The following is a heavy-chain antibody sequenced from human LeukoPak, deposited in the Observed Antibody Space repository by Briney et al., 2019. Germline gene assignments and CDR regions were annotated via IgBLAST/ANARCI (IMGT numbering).Heavy chain of an antibody. V-gene: IGHV1-18*01. J-gene: IGHJ4*02. Sequence: ASVKVSCKASGYTFTSYAMHWVRQAPGQGLEWMGWISAYNGNTNYAQKLQGRVTMTTDTSTSTAYMELRSLRSDDTAVYYCARERSYYDSSGYLTYFDYWGQGTLVTVSS. CDR3: ARERSYYDSSGYLTYFDY. CDR2: ISAYNGNT. CDR1: GYTFTSYA. D-gene: IGHD3-22*01.